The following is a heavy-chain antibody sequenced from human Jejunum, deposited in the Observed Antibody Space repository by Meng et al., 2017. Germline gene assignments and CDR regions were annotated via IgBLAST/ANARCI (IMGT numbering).Heavy chain of an antibody. Sequence: TFKGSGRPLVKAPQPLPLTCTVSWCSLTTSGVGVGWNRQPPGKALECLALIYWDDDKRYNPSLRNRLSITKDTSKNQVVLTMTNMDPVDTATYYCAHRLAYSTNYNVGWFDPWGQGTLVTVSS. CDR1: WCSLTTSGVG. CDR2: IYWDDDK. V-gene: IGHV2-5*02. J-gene: IGHJ5*02. CDR3: AHRLAYSTNYNVGWFDP. D-gene: IGHD6-13*01.